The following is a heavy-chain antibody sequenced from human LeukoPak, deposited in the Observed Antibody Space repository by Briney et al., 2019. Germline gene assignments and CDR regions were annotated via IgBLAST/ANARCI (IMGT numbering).Heavy chain of an antibody. J-gene: IGHJ4*02. CDR2: FYDTGNT. D-gene: IGHD2-2*01. V-gene: IGHV4-59*08. Sequence: SETLSLTCTASGAPISRSYWSWIRQSPGKGLEWIGYFYDTGNTNNNPSLKSRVTMSVDTSRNEFSLKLTSVTAADTAMYYCAKHRRTSSTSPYDHWGQGTLVTVSS. CDR1: GAPISRSY. CDR3: AKHRRTSSTSPYDH.